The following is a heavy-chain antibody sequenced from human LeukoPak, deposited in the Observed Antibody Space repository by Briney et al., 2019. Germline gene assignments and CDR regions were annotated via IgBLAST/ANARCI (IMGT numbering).Heavy chain of an antibody. CDR1: GGSLSNYY. CDR3: ARLRGGSYAPDAYFYYGMDV. J-gene: IGHJ6*02. D-gene: IGHD1-26*01. CDR2: IYGNGNT. V-gene: IGHV4-4*07. Sequence: PSETLSLTCTVSGGSLSNYYWSWIRQPAGKGLEWVGRIYGNGNTNFNPSLERRVTMSVDTSKNQFSLKLRSVTASDTAVYYCARLRGGSYAPDAYFYYGMDVWGQGTTVIVSS.